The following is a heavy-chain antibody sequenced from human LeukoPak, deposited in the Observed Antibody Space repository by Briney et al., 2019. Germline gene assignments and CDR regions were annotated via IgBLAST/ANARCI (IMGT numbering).Heavy chain of an antibody. V-gene: IGHV4-59*01. Sequence: SETLSLTCTVSGGSISSYYWGWIPQPPGKGLEWIGYIYYSGSTNYNPSLKSRVTISVDTSKNQFSLKLSSVTAADTAVYYCARNGRYSSSWYGYWGQGTLVTVSS. J-gene: IGHJ4*02. D-gene: IGHD6-13*01. CDR2: IYYSGST. CDR3: ARNGRYSSSWYGY. CDR1: GGSISSYY.